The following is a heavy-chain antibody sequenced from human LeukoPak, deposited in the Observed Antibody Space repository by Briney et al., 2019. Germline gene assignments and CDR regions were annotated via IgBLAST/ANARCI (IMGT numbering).Heavy chain of an antibody. V-gene: IGHV3-33*01. CDR2: IWYDGSHE. D-gene: IGHD6-13*01. Sequence: GGSLRLSCAASGFTFRSHGMHWVRQAPGKGLEWAAVIWYDGSHEEYADSVKGRFTISRDNSRNTLSLQMNSLRAEDTAVYYCASPGIAAAGNFDYWGQGTLVTVSS. J-gene: IGHJ4*02. CDR1: GFTFRSHG. CDR3: ASPGIAAAGNFDY.